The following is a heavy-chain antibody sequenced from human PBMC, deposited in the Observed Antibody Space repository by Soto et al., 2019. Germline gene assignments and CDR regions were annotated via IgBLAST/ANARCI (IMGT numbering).Heavy chain of an antibody. CDR2: IYYSGST. Sequence: PSETLSLTCTVSGGSIRSGGYYWSWIRQHPGKGLEWIGYIYYSGSTYYNPSLKSRVTISVDTSKNQFSLKLSSVTAADTAVYYCARDRLRGPAGWFDPWGQGTLVTVSS. J-gene: IGHJ5*02. V-gene: IGHV4-31*03. D-gene: IGHD3-16*01. CDR1: GGSIRSGGYY. CDR3: ARDRLRGPAGWFDP.